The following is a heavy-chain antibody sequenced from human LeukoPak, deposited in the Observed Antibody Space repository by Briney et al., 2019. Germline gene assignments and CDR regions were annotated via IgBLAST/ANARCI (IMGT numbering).Heavy chain of an antibody. D-gene: IGHD4-17*01. J-gene: IGHJ4*02. CDR2: ITDRTTYI. CDR1: GFTFSSYA. CDR3: ARSDYYGDYLVDY. V-gene: IGHV3-21*06. Sequence: GGSLRLSCAASGFTFSSYAMNWVRQAPGKGLEWVSSITDRTTYIYYADSVRGRFTTSRDNAKNSVYLQMDSLRGDDTAVYYCARSDYYGDYLVDYWGQGTLVTVSS.